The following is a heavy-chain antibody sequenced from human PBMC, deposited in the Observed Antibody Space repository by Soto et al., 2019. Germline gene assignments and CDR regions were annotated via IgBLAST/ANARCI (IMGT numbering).Heavy chain of an antibody. J-gene: IGHJ6*02. CDR2: IIPILGIA. D-gene: IGHD3-3*01. CDR1: GGTFSSYT. CDR3: ARTHRLRWLLYFGGYYGMDV. Sequence: SVKVSCKASGGTFSSYTISWVRQAPGQGLEWMGRIIPILGIANYAQKFQGRVTITADKSTSTAYMELSSLRSEDTAVYYCARTHRLRWLLYFGGYYGMDVWGQGTTVTVSS. V-gene: IGHV1-69*02.